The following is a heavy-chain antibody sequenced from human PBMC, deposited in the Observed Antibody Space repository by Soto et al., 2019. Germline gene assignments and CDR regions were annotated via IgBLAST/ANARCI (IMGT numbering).Heavy chain of an antibody. J-gene: IGHJ6*02. CDR2: ISYDGSNK. V-gene: IGHV3-30-3*01. CDR3: AREAGYSYGIYYYYGMDV. CDR1: GFTFSTYA. D-gene: IGHD5-18*01. Sequence: QVQLVESGGGEVQPGRSLRLSCTASGFTFSTYAMHWVRQAPGKGLEWVAVISYDGSNKYYADSVKGRFTISRDNSKNTXXLQMNSLRVEDTAVYYCAREAGYSYGIYYYYGMDVWGQGTTVTVSS.